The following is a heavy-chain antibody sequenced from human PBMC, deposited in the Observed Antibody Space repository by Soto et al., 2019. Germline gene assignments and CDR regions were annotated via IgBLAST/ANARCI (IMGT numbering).Heavy chain of an antibody. D-gene: IGHD3-16*01. CDR3: AGSLGAEIYGMDV. J-gene: IGHJ6*02. Sequence: QVQLVESGGGVVQPGRSLRLSCAASGFTFSTYGMHWVRQAPGKGLEWVTVIWYDGSNKYYADSVKGRFTISRDNSKNTLYLQMNSLRAEDTAVYYCAGSLGAEIYGMDVWGQGTTVTVSS. V-gene: IGHV3-33*01. CDR1: GFTFSTYG. CDR2: IWYDGSNK.